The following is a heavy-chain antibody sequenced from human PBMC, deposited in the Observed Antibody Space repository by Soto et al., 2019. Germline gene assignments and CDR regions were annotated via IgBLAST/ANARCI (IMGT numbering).Heavy chain of an antibody. J-gene: IGHJ4*02. D-gene: IGHD3-22*01. CDR3: AKRKYYDHSALWDY. CDR2: IDSGGDNI. CDR1: GFAFSSYG. Sequence: LRLSCVASGFAFSSYGMSWIRQAPGKGLEWVSTIDSGGDNIHYADSVKGRFTISRDNSEKTLYLQMSSLRVEDTAIYYCAKRKYYDHSALWDYWGQGILVTVSS. V-gene: IGHV3-23*01.